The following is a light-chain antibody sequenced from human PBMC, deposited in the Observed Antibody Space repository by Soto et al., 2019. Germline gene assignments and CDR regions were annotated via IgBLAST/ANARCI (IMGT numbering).Light chain of an antibody. Sequence: ELVLTQTPATLSLSLGETATLSCRASQSIGSSLAWYQHKLGQPPRLLIYDSPNTATDIPVRFCGSGSGTAFTLTISSLEPEDFAVHYCQQRSTWPPFSFGPGTKVDIK. V-gene: IGKV3-11*01. CDR3: QQRSTWPPFS. J-gene: IGKJ3*01. CDR2: DSP. CDR1: QSIGSS.